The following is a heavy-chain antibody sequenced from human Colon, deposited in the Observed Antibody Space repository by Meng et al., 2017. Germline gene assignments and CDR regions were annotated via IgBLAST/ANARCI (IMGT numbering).Heavy chain of an antibody. V-gene: IGHV3-33*01. J-gene: IGHJ6*02. CDR1: GFTFSSFG. D-gene: IGHD4/OR15-4a*01. CDR2: IWYDGSNE. Sequence: GSLRLSCAASGFTFSSFGMHWVRQAPGKGLEWVAVIWYDGSNEDYTDSVTGRFTISRDNSKNTLYLQMNSLRAEDTAVYYCARDRLSFYSYYGMDVWGQGTTVTVSS. CDR3: ARDRLSFYSYYGMDV.